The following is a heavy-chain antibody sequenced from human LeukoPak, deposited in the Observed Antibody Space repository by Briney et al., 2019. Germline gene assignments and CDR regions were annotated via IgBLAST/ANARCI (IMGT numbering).Heavy chain of an antibody. J-gene: IGHJ5*02. CDR2: IIPIFGTA. V-gene: IGHV1-69*05. CDR1: GGTFSSYA. D-gene: IGHD6-19*01. CDR3: ARQYGSYNWFDP. Sequence: ASVKVSCKASGGTFSSYAISWVRQAPGQGLEWMGGIIPIFGTANYAQKFLGRVTITTDESTSTAYMELSSLRSEDTAVYYCARQYGSYNWFDPWGQGTLVTVSS.